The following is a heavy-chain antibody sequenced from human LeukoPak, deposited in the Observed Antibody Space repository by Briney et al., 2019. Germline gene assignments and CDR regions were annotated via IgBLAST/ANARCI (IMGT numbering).Heavy chain of an antibody. V-gene: IGHV3-30-3*01. CDR1: GFTFSSYG. CDR2: ISYDGSNK. CDR3: ARGLSAVDY. J-gene: IGHJ4*02. Sequence: PGRSPRPSFAASGFTFSSYGMQWVRPAPGKGRGWGAVISYDGSNKYYADSVKGRFTLSRDNSKNTLYLQMNSLRAEDTAVYYCARGLSAVDYWGQGTLVTVSS.